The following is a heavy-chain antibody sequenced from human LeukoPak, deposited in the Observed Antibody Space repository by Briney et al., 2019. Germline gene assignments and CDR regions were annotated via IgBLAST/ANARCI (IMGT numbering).Heavy chain of an antibody. D-gene: IGHD6-19*01. CDR1: GFTFSSYA. Sequence: GGSLRLSCAASGFTFSSYAVSWVRQAPGKGLEWVANIKQDGSEKYYVDSVKGRFTVSRDNANNSLYLEMNSLGGEDTAVYYCARDRLGYSSGWYRLYYFDYWGQGTLVTVSS. CDR2: IKQDGSEK. V-gene: IGHV3-7*01. J-gene: IGHJ4*02. CDR3: ARDRLGYSSGWYRLYYFDY.